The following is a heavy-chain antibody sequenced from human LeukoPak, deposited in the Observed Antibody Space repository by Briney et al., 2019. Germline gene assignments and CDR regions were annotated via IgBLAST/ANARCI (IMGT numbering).Heavy chain of an antibody. CDR2: ISVNGDTT. Sequence: PGGSLRLSCAASGFTFTSHPMNWVRQAPGKGLEWVSAISVNGDTTYYADSVKGRFTISRDNSKNTLYLQMNSLRAEDTAVYYCARDPGGLYGDYVFDYWGQGTLVTVSS. D-gene: IGHD4-17*01. J-gene: IGHJ4*02. V-gene: IGHV3-23*01. CDR1: GFTFTSHP. CDR3: ARDPGGLYGDYVFDY.